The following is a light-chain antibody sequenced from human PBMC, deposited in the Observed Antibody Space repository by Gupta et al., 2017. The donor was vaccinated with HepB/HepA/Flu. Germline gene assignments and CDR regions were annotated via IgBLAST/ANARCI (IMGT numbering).Light chain of an antibody. V-gene: IGKV3-20*01. CDR1: QTLSINT. Sequence: ELVLTQSPGTLSLSPGETATLSCRASQTLSINTLAWYQQKPGQAPRLLISGAYRRATGIPDRFSVSGDGTDFTLTISSRDPEDFAVYYCQQGGRSPLDYTFGQGTKLEIK. J-gene: IGKJ2*01. CDR3: QQGGRSPLDYT. CDR2: GAY.